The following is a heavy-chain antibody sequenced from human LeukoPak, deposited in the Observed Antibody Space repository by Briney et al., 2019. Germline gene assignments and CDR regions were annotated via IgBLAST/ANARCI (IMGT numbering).Heavy chain of an antibody. CDR2: IIPIFGTA. V-gene: IGHV1-69*13. CDR3: ARNRVAGSWFDP. Sequence: SVKVSCKASGGTFSSYAISWVRQAPGQGLEWMGGIIPIFGTANYAQKFQGRVTITADESTSTAYMELSSLRSEDTAVYYCARNRVAGSWFDPWGQGTLVTVSS. D-gene: IGHD3-10*01. CDR1: GGTFSSYA. J-gene: IGHJ5*02.